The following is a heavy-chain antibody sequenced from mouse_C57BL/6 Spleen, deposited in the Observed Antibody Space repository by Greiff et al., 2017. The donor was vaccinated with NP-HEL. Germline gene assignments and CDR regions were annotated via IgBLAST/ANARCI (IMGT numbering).Heavy chain of an antibody. V-gene: IGHV14-2*01. D-gene: IGHD3-2*02. J-gene: IGHJ1*03. CDR1: GFNIKDYY. Sequence: VQLQQSGAELVKPGASVKLSCTASGFNIKDYYMHWVKQRTEQGLEWIGRIDPEDGETKYAPKFQGKATITAATSSNTAYLPLSSLTSEDTAVYYCARGDSSGYSDYWYFDGWGTGTTVTVSS. CDR3: ARGDSSGYSDYWYFDG. CDR2: IDPEDGET.